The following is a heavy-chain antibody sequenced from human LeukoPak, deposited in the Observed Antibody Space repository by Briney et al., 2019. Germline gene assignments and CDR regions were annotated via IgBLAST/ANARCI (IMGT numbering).Heavy chain of an antibody. CDR1: SYSISSGYY. Sequence: SETLSLTCTVSSYSISSGYYWGWIRQPPGKGLEWIGSLYHSGSTYYNPSLKSRVTLSVDTSKNQFSLKLSSVTAADTALYYCARGPRIPTVDVWGQGTTVTVSS. CDR2: LYHSGST. CDR3: ARGPRIPTVDV. D-gene: IGHD6-13*01. V-gene: IGHV4-38-2*02. J-gene: IGHJ6*02.